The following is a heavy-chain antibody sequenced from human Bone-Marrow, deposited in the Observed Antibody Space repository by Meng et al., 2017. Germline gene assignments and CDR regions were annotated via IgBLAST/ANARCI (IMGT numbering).Heavy chain of an antibody. Sequence: LVRSGAGLGQPARALSLSCAASGCTFSNYAMNWVRQAPGKGLEWVSIIGTDGGGINYADSVKGRFTISRDNAKNSLYLQMNSLRAEDTAVYYCAREPGYGEEGFDYWGQGTLVTVSS. J-gene: IGHJ4*02. CDR1: GCTFSNYA. D-gene: IGHD5-18*01. V-gene: IGHV3-23*04. CDR3: AREPGYGEEGFDY. CDR2: IGTDGGGI.